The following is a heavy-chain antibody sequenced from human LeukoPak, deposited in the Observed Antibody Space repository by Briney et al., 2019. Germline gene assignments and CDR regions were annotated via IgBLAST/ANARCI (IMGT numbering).Heavy chain of an antibody. D-gene: IGHD2-8*01. J-gene: IGHJ4*02. Sequence: SETLSLTCTVSGASISSYYCSWIRQPPGKGLEWIGYIYYSGSTNYNPSLKSRVTISVDTSKNQFSLKLSSVTAADTAVYYCARGYCTKGVSPSRYFDYWGQGTLVTVSS. V-gene: IGHV4-59*01. CDR2: IYYSGST. CDR3: ARGYCTKGVSPSRYFDY. CDR1: GASISSYY.